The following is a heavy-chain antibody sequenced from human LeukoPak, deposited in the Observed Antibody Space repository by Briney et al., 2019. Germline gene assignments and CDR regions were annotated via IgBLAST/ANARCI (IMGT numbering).Heavy chain of an antibody. CDR2: IYYSGST. D-gene: IGHD2-2*02. CDR1: GVSLSSSSYY. J-gene: IGHJ4*02. V-gene: IGHV4-39*01. Sequence: SETLSLTCTVSGVSLSSSSYYWGWIRQPPGQGLEWIGSIYYSGSTYYNPSLKSRVTISVDTSKNQFSLKLSSVTAADTAVYYCARHRRYCSSTSCYRCSGGSCCSSVRFVFDYWGQGTLVTVSS. CDR3: ARHRRYCSSTSCYRCSGGSCCSSVRFVFDY.